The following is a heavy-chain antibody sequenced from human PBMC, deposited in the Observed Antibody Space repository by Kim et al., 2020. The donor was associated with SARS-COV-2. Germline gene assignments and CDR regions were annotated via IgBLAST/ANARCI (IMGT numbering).Heavy chain of an antibody. CDR3: ARDGDYYGSGSYYGTDWFDP. D-gene: IGHD3-10*01. Sequence: ASVKVSCKASGYTFTSYYMHWVRQAPGQGLEWMGIINPSGGSTSYAQKFQGRVTMTRDTSTSTVYMELSSLRSEDTAVYYCARDGDYYGSGSYYGTDWFDPWGQGTLVTVSS. CDR2: INPSGGST. CDR1: GYTFTSYY. V-gene: IGHV1-46*01. J-gene: IGHJ5*02.